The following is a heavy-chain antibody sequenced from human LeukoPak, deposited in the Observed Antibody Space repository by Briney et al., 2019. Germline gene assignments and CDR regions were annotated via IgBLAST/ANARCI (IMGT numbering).Heavy chain of an antibody. D-gene: IGHD1-26*01. CDR1: GFTFDDYA. CDR2: ISWNSGSI. J-gene: IGHJ4*02. Sequence: GGSLRLSCAASGFTFDDYAMHWVRQAPGKGLEWVSGISWNSGSIGYADSVKGRFTISRDNAKNSLYLQMNSLRAEDTALYYCAKDQSYSGSYLDCWGQGTLVTVSS. V-gene: IGHV3-9*01. CDR3: AKDQSYSGSYLDC.